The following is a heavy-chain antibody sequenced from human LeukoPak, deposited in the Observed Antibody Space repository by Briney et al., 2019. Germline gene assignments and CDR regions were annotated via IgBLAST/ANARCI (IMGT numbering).Heavy chain of an antibody. Sequence: SQTLSLTCAVSGGSISSGGYSWSWIRQPPGKGLEWIGYIYHSGSTYYNPSLKSRVTISVDRSKNQFSLKLSSVTAADTAVYYCARANGGNSPFDYWGQGTLVTVS. J-gene: IGHJ4*02. D-gene: IGHD4-23*01. CDR1: GGSISSGGYS. CDR3: ARANGGNSPFDY. CDR2: IYHSGST. V-gene: IGHV4-30-2*01.